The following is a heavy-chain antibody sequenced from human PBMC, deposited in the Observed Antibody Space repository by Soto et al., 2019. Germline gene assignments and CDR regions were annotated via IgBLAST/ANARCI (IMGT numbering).Heavy chain of an antibody. D-gene: IGHD4-17*01. V-gene: IGHV3-30-3*01. CDR3: ARDNYNYGDYSYYYGMDV. Sequence: QVQLVESGGGVVQPGRSLRLSCAASGFTFSSYAMHWVRQAPGKGLEWVAGISYDGSNKYYADSVKGRFTISRDNSKNTLYLQMNSLRAEDTAVYYCARDNYNYGDYSYYYGMDVWGQGTTVTVSS. CDR1: GFTFSSYA. CDR2: ISYDGSNK. J-gene: IGHJ6*02.